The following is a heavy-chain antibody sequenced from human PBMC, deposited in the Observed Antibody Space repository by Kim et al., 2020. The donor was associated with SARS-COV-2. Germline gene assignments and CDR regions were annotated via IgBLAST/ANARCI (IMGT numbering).Heavy chain of an antibody. J-gene: IGHJ6*02. V-gene: IGHV1-8*01. Sequence: ASVKVSCKASGYTFTSYDINWVRQATGQGLEWMGWMNPNSGNTGYAQKFQGRVTMTRNTSISTAYMELSSLRSEDTAVYYCARGYYDATNYYGMDVWGQGTPVTVSS. CDR2: MNPNSGNT. CDR3: ARGYYDATNYYGMDV. CDR1: GYTFTSYD. D-gene: IGHD3-22*01.